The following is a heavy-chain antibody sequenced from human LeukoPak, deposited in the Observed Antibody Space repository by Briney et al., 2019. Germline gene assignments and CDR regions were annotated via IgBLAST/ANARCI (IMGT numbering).Heavy chain of an antibody. CDR1: GFTFSSYS. CDR2: ISSSSSYI. Sequence: PGGSLRLSCAASGFTFSSYSMNWVRQAPGKGLEWVSSISSSSSYIYYADSVKGRFTISRDNAKNSLYLQMNSLRAEDTAVYYCARDRGYSGYEMADDAFDIWGQGTMVTVSS. J-gene: IGHJ3*02. CDR3: ARDRGYSGYEMADDAFDI. V-gene: IGHV3-21*01. D-gene: IGHD5-12*01.